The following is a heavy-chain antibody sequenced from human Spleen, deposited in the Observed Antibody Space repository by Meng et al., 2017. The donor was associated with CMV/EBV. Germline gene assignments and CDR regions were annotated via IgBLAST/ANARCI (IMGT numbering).Heavy chain of an antibody. D-gene: IGHD4-17*01. J-gene: IGHJ4*02. CDR1: GYNFDIYA. V-gene: IGHV1-18*01. CDR2: VSGENGDT. Sequence: CKGSGYNFDIYAITWVRQASGQGLEWVGWVSGENGDTNYGQKFQDRVTVTADTFTKTAYMEMRSLRSDDSAMYYCARAGAAVTTNFDFWGQGTLVTVSS. CDR3: ARAGAAVTTNFDF.